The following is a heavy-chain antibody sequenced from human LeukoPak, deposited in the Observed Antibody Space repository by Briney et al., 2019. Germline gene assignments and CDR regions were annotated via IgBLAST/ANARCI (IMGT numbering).Heavy chain of an antibody. CDR1: GFTISNHW. V-gene: IGHV3-74*01. J-gene: IGHJ6*03. CDR3: AREVEVVPATMGAYYYYYMDV. CDR2: INSDGRRT. D-gene: IGHD2-2*01. Sequence: GGSLRLSCAASGFTISNHWMHWVRQAPGKGLVCVSRINSDGRRTSYADSVKGRFTIPRDNAKNTLYLQMNSLRPDDTAVYYCAREVEVVPATMGAYYYYYMDVWGKGTTVTVSS.